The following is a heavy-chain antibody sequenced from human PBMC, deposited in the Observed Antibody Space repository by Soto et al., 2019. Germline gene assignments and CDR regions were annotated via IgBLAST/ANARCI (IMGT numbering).Heavy chain of an antibody. Sequence: EVQLLESGGGLVQPGGSLRLSWAASGFTFSSDAMRWVRQAPGKGLAWVSAISGSGGSTYYADSVKGRFTLSRDNSKNTLYLQMNSLRAEDTAVYYCARRGSGSYYDYWGQGTLVTVSS. D-gene: IGHD1-26*01. CDR2: ISGSGGST. V-gene: IGHV3-23*01. CDR1: GFTFSSDA. CDR3: ARRGSGSYYDY. J-gene: IGHJ4*02.